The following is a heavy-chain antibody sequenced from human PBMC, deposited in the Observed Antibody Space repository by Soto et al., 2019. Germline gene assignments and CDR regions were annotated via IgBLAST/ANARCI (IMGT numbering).Heavy chain of an antibody. J-gene: IGHJ4*02. CDR3: ARNYYDSSGYYYVFDY. V-gene: IGHV4-31*03. CDR1: GGSISSGGYY. Sequence: QVQLQESGPGLVKPSQTLSLTCTVSGGSISSGGYYWSWIRQHPGKGLEWIGYIYYSGSTYYNPCLKSRVTISVDTSKNQFSLKLSSVTAADTAVYYCARNYYDSSGYYYVFDYWGQGTLVTVSS. CDR2: IYYSGST. D-gene: IGHD3-22*01.